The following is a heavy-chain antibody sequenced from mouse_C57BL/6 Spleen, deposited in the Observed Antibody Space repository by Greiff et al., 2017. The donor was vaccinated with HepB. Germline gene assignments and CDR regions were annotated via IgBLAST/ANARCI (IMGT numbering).Heavy chain of an antibody. V-gene: IGHV1-82*01. Sequence: QVQLQQSGPELVKPGASVKISCKASGYAFSSSWMNWVKQRPGKGLEWIGRIYPGDGDTNYNGKFKGKATLPADKSSSPAYMQLSSLTSEDSAVYFWAKTAQVYFDYWGQGTTLTVSS. CDR1: GYAFSSSW. CDR2: IYPGDGDT. CDR3: AKTAQVYFDY. J-gene: IGHJ2*01. D-gene: IGHD3-2*02.